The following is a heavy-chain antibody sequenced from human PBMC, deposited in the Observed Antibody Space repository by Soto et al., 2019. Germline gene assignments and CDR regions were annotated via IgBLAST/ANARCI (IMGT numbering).Heavy chain of an antibody. J-gene: IGHJ4*02. Sequence: SETLSLTCAVYGGSFSGYYWSWIRQPPGKGLEWIGEINHSGSTNCNPSLKSRVTISVDTSKNQFSLKLSSVTAADTAVYYCARGGIAARPVGFDYWGQGTLVTVSS. CDR1: GGSFSGYY. CDR2: INHSGST. D-gene: IGHD6-6*01. V-gene: IGHV4-34*01. CDR3: ARGGIAARPVGFDY.